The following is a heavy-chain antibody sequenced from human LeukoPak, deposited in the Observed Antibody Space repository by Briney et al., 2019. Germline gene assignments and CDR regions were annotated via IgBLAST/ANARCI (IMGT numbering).Heavy chain of an antibody. Sequence: GGSLRLSCAASGFTFSSYWMSWVRQAPGKGLEWVANIKQDGSEKYYVDSVKGRFTISRDNAKNSLYLQMNSLRSEDTAVYYCATVSVELELLYAFDIWGQGTMVTVSS. D-gene: IGHD1-7*01. J-gene: IGHJ3*02. CDR2: IKQDGSEK. CDR3: ATVSVELELLYAFDI. CDR1: GFTFSSYW. V-gene: IGHV3-7*03.